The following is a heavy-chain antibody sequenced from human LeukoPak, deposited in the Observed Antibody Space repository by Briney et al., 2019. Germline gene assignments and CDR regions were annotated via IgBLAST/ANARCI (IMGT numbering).Heavy chain of an antibody. CDR1: GGTFSSYA. V-gene: IGHV1-8*02. CDR2: MNPNSGNT. CDR3: ARGLITGTHYYYYMDV. D-gene: IGHD1-7*01. J-gene: IGHJ6*03. Sequence: ASVKVSCKASGGTFSSYAISWVRQATGQGLEWMGWMNPNSGNTGYAQKFKGRVTMTRNTSISTAYMELSSLRSEDTAVYYCARGLITGTHYYYYMDVWGKGTTVTVSS.